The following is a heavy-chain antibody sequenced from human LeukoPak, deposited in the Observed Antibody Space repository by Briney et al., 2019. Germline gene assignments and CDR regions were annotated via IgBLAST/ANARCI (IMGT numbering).Heavy chain of an antibody. CDR2: ISSGSSYI. J-gene: IGHJ4*02. CDR1: GFTFSSYS. D-gene: IGHD2-8*01. CDR3: ARNLGYCTNGVCPGGY. V-gene: IGHV3-21*01. Sequence: GGSLRLSCAASGFTFSSYSMNWVRQAPGKGLEWVSSISSGSSYIYYADSVKGRFTISRDNAKNSLYVQMNSLRAVDTAVYYCARNLGYCTNGVCPGGYWGQGTLVTVSS.